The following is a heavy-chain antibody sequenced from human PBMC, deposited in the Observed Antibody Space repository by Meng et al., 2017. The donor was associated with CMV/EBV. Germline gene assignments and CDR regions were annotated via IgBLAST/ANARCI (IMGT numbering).Heavy chain of an antibody. Sequence: GSLTLSCAASGFTFSGYAMSWVRQAPGKGLEWVSAISGSGGSTYYADSVKGRFTISRDNSKNTLYLQMNSLRAEDTAVYYCAKLVLLWFGESLQRGADHDYWGQGTLVTVSS. J-gene: IGHJ4*02. D-gene: IGHD3-10*01. CDR2: ISGSGGST. CDR1: GFTFSGYA. CDR3: AKLVLLWFGESLQRGADHDY. V-gene: IGHV3-23*01.